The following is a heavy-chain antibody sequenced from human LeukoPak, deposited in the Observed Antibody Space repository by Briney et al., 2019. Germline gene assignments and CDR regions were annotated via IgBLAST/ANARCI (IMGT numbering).Heavy chain of an antibody. CDR3: ARDQSSSWSTSRWDFDY. Sequence: GASVKVSCKASGYTFTGYYMHWVRQAPGQGLEWMGWINPNSGGTNYAQKFQGRVTMTRDTSISTAYMELSRLRSDDTAVYYCARDQSSSWSTSRWDFDYWGQGTLVTVSS. CDR2: INPNSGGT. D-gene: IGHD6-13*01. CDR1: GYTFTGYY. J-gene: IGHJ4*02. V-gene: IGHV1-2*02.